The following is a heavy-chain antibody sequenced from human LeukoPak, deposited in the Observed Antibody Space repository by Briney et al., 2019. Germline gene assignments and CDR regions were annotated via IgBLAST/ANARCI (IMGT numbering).Heavy chain of an antibody. CDR2: ISSASINI. D-gene: IGHD2-15*01. V-gene: IGHV3-48*04. Sequence: GGSLRLSCAASGFTFSSYSLNWVRQAPGEGLEWVSFISSASINIYYADSVKGRFTISRDNAEKSLYLKMSSVRAEDTAVAYCARDRGGSYSAIDYWGQGTLVTVSS. CDR3: ARDRGGSYSAIDY. CDR1: GFTFSSYS. J-gene: IGHJ4*02.